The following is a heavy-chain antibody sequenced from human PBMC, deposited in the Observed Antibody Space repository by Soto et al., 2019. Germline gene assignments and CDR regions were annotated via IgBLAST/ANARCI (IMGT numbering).Heavy chain of an antibody. V-gene: IGHV1-2*02. Sequence: ASVKVSCKASGYTFTGYYVHWVRQAPGQGLEWMGWINPNSGDTYLAQRFQGRVTMNRDTSIGTAYMELRGLTSDDTAEYYCAKGGAIVAAGTRVYLYNAMDVWGEGTTVTVSS. CDR1: GYTFTGYY. CDR2: INPNSGDT. J-gene: IGHJ6*04. CDR3: AKGGAIVAAGTRVYLYNAMDV. D-gene: IGHD1-26*01.